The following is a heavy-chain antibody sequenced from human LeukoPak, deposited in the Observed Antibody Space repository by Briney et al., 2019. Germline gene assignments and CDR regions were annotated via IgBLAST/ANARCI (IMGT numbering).Heavy chain of an antibody. CDR2: ISFNSDYI. Sequence: PGGSLRLSCVVSGFTFSAYSMNWVRQAPGKGLEWVSSISFNSDYIYYADSVKGRFTISRDDAKNSLYLQMNSLRAEDTAVYYCARYPLSSSWYFFDYWGQGTLVTVPS. CDR1: GFTFSAYS. V-gene: IGHV3-21*01. J-gene: IGHJ4*02. D-gene: IGHD6-13*01. CDR3: ARYPLSSSWYFFDY.